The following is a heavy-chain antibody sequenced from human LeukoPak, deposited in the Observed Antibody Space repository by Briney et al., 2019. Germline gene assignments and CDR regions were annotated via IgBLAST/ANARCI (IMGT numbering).Heavy chain of an antibody. D-gene: IGHD3-10*01. Sequence: ASVKVSCKASGYTFTGYYMHWVRQAPGQGLEWMGWINPNSGGTNYAQKFQGRVTMTRDTSISTAYMELSRLRSDDTAVYYCARDNTLWFGPLSDYWGQGTRVTVSS. CDR1: GYTFTGYY. CDR2: INPNSGGT. V-gene: IGHV1-2*02. J-gene: IGHJ4*02. CDR3: ARDNTLWFGPLSDY.